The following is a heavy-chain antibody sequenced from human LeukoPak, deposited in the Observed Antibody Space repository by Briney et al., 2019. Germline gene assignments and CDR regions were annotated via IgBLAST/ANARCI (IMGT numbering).Heavy chain of an antibody. CDR3: TRGTPEYSSSWYDY. J-gene: IGHJ4*02. D-gene: IGHD6-13*01. V-gene: IGHV3-66*01. CDR2: IYSGGST. CDR1: GFTVSSNY. Sequence: GGSLRLSCAVSGFTVSSNYMSWVRQAPGKGLEWVSVIYSGGSTYYADSVKGRFTISRDNSKNTMYLQMNSLRAEDTAVYYCTRGTPEYSSSWYDYWGQGTLVTVSS.